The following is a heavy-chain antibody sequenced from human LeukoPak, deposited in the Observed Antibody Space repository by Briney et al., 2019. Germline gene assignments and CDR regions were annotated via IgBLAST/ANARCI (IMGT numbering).Heavy chain of an antibody. D-gene: IGHD1-26*01. CDR1: EFTFSSYG. J-gene: IGHJ4*02. Sequence: GRSLRLSCAASEFTFSSYGMHWVRQAPGKKVEWVSLISSNGHYVYYADSVKGRFTISRDNAKNSLYLHMNSLRAEDTALYYCAKDTLKWEPNSRGFDYWGLGTLVTVSS. CDR2: ISSNGHYV. V-gene: IGHV3-21*04. CDR3: AKDTLKWEPNSRGFDY.